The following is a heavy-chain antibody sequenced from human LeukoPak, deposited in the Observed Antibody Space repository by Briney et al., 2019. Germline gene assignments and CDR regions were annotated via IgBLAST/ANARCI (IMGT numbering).Heavy chain of an antibody. V-gene: IGHV4-61*08. Sequence: PSETLSLTCTVSGGSISSGDYYWSWIRQPPGKGLEWIGYIYYSGSTNYNPSLKSRVTISVDTSKNQFSLKLSSVTAADTAVYYCARWTAVAGSVDYWGQGTLVTVSS. J-gene: IGHJ4*02. CDR2: IYYSGST. CDR1: GGSISSGDYY. D-gene: IGHD6-19*01. CDR3: ARWTAVAGSVDY.